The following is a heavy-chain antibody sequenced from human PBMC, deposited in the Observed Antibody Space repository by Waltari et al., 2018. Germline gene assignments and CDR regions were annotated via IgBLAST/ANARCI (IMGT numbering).Heavy chain of an antibody. CDR3: ARRKAHTIFGVLDY. V-gene: IGHV4-39*01. J-gene: IGHJ4*02. CDR1: GGSISSSSYY. Sequence: QLQLQESGPGLVKPSETLSLTCTVSGGSISSSSYYWGWIRQPPGKGLEWIGSIYYSGSTYYNPSLKSRVTISVDTSKNQFSLKMSSVTAADTAVYYCARRKAHTIFGVLDYWGQGTLVTVSS. D-gene: IGHD3-3*01. CDR2: IYYSGST.